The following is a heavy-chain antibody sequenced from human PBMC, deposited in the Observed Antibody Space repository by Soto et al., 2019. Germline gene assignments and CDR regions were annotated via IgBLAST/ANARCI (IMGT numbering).Heavy chain of an antibody. D-gene: IGHD2-15*01. Sequence: EVQLLESGGGLVQPGWSLRLSCVASGFTFITFDMSWVRQAPGKGLEWVSEISGSDGRTYYSDSVNRRCTISRDNSKNTLYLQMHSLRDEDTAVSYCAKGAWVVYW. V-gene: IGHV3-23*01. CDR3: AKGAWVVYW. CDR1: GFTFITFD. CDR2: ISGSDGRT. J-gene: IGHJ2*01.